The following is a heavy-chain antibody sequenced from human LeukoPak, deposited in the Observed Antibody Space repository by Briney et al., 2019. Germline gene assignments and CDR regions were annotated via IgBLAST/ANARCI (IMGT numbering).Heavy chain of an antibody. Sequence: SETLSLTGAVYGGSFSGYYWSWIRQPPGKGLEWIGEINHSGSTNYNPSLKSRVTISVDTSKNQFSLKLSSVTAADTAVYYCARAPPGIAAAGSRFNWFDPWGQGTLVTVSS. D-gene: IGHD6-13*01. CDR2: INHSGST. V-gene: IGHV4-34*01. CDR3: ARAPPGIAAAGSRFNWFDP. CDR1: GGSFSGYY. J-gene: IGHJ5*02.